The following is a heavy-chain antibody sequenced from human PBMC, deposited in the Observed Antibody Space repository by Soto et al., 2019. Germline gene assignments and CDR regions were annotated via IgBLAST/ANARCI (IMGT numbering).Heavy chain of an antibody. V-gene: IGHV4-30-4*01. CDR3: ARGSFLAY. Sequence: PSETLCLTCTVSGGSISNGDYYWSWIRQPPGKGLEWIGYIYYSGSTYYNPSLQSRVTISVDTSKNQFSLKLSSVTAADTAVYYCARGSFLAYWGKGTLVPVSS. D-gene: IGHD3-3*01. J-gene: IGHJ1*01. CDR2: IYYSGST. CDR1: GGSISNGDYY.